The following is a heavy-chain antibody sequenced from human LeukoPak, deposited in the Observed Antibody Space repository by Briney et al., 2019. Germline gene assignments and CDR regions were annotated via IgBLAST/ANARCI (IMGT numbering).Heavy chain of an antibody. V-gene: IGHV1-8*01. Sequence: GASAKVSCKASGYTFTSYDINWVRQATGQGLEWMGWMNPNSGNTGYAQKFQGRVTMTRNTSISTAYMELSSLRSEDTAVYYCASSRRAYCGRDCYSAFDYWGQGTLVTVSS. D-gene: IGHD2-21*02. J-gene: IGHJ4*02. CDR2: MNPNSGNT. CDR1: GYTFTSYD. CDR3: ASSRRAYCGRDCYSAFDY.